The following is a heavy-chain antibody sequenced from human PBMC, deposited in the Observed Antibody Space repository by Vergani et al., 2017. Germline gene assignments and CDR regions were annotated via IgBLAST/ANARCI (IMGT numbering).Heavy chain of an antibody. Sequence: QLQLQESGPGLVKPSETLSLTCTVPGSSISSSSYYWGWIRQPPGKGLEWIGSIYYSGSTYYSPSLKSRVTISVDTSKNQFSLKLSSVTAADTAVYYCARNGLLWFGEKGMDVWGKGTTVTVSS. CDR3: ARNGLLWFGEKGMDV. CDR2: IYYSGST. V-gene: IGHV4-39*01. D-gene: IGHD3-10*01. CDR1: GSSISSSSYY. J-gene: IGHJ6*04.